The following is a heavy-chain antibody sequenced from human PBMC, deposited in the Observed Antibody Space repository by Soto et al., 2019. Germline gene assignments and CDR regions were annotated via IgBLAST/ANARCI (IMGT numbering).Heavy chain of an antibody. J-gene: IGHJ4*02. V-gene: IGHV3-48*01. CDR1: GFTFSNYG. CDR2: ISSSGDII. D-gene: IGHD3-22*01. CDR3: ARDLGYYASDGYFDY. Sequence: GGSLRLSCAASGFTFSNYGMHWVRQAPGKGLEWVSYISSSGDIIYYADSVKGRFTISRDNAKNSLYLQMNSLRAEDTAVYYCARDLGYYASDGYFDYWGQGTLVTVSS.